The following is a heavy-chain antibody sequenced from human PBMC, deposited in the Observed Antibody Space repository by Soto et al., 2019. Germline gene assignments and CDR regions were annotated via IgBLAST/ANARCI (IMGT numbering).Heavy chain of an antibody. D-gene: IGHD3-10*01. CDR2: INPSGGST. J-gene: IGHJ5*02. Sequence: QVQLVQSGAEVKKPGASVKVSCKASGYTFTSYYMHWVRQAPGQGLEWMGIINPSGGSTSYAQKFQGRVTMTRDTSTSTVYMERSSLRSEDTAVYYCATTPDYYGSGSSTRGLDPWGQGTLVTVSS. V-gene: IGHV1-46*03. CDR1: GYTFTSYY. CDR3: ATTPDYYGSGSSTRGLDP.